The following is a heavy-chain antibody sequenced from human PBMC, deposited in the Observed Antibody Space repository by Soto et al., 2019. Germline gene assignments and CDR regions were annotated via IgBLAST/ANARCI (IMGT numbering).Heavy chain of an antibody. CDR3: ARDSTVRHLLYYYYYYGMDV. Sequence: QVQLVESGGGVVQPGRSLRLSCAASGFTFSSYAMHWVRQAPGKGLEWVAVISYDGSNKYYADSVKGRFTISRDNSKYTLYLQMNSLRAEDTAVYYCARDSTVRHLLYYYYYYGMDVWGQGTTVTVSS. V-gene: IGHV3-30-3*01. J-gene: IGHJ6*02. CDR1: GFTFSSYA. D-gene: IGHD4-4*01. CDR2: ISYDGSNK.